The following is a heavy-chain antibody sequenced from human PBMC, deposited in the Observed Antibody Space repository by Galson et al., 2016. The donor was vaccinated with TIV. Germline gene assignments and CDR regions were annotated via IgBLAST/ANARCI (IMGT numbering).Heavy chain of an antibody. V-gene: IGHV1-69*06. CDR3: ATRGQQWLAPYYYYGMDV. Sequence: SVKVSCKASGDTFGSYSISWVRQAPGQGLEWMGGIIPVFGTSNYAQKFQGRVTITADKSTSTAYMELTSLRSDDTAVYFCATRGQQWLAPYYYYGMDVWGQGTTVTVSS. D-gene: IGHD6-19*01. CDR1: GDTFGSYS. J-gene: IGHJ6*02. CDR2: IIPVFGTS.